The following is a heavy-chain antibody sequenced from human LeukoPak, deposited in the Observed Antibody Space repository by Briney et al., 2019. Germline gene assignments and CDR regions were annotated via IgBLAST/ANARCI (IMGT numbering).Heavy chain of an antibody. D-gene: IGHD3-10*01. CDR1: GGTFSSYA. J-gene: IGHJ5*02. CDR2: IIPILGIA. V-gene: IGHV1-69*04. CDR3: AREHYYGSGSYYGNWFDP. Sequence: ASVKVSCKASGGTFSSYAISWVRQAPGQGLELMGRIIPILGIANYAQKFQGRVTITADKSTSTAYMELSSLRSEDTAVYYCAREHYYGSGSYYGNWFDPWGQGALVTVSS.